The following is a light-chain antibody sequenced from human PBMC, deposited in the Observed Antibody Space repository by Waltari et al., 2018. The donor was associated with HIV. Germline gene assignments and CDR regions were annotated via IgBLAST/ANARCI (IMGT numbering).Light chain of an antibody. Sequence: QSALTQPRSVSGSPGQSVTISCTGTSSDVGGYNYVSWYQPHPGKAPKLMIDDVSNRPSGVPDRVAGSKSGNTASLTISGLQAEDEADYYCCSYAGSYTHWVFGGGTKLTVL. V-gene: IGLV2-11*01. J-gene: IGLJ3*02. CDR3: CSYAGSYTHWV. CDR1: SSDVGGYNY. CDR2: DVS.